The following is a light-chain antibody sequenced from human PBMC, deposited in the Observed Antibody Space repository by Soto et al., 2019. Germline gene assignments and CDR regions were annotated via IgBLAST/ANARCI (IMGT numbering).Light chain of an antibody. J-gene: IGKJ1*01. V-gene: IGKV1-39*01. CDR1: QGISTY. CDR3: QQSYSTTWT. CDR2: AAS. Sequence: IQLNQSPSSLCANAGDRVTITCRASQGISTYLNWYQQKPGKAPKLLIYAASSLQSGVPSRFSGSESETDFTLTISSLQPEDFANYSCQQSYSTTWTFGQGTKVDI.